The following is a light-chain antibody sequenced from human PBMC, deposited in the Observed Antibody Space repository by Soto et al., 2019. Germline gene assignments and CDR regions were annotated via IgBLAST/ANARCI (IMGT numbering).Light chain of an antibody. V-gene: IGLV2-14*01. CDR3: SSYTFSNTWV. CDR1: RSDVGGYNH. J-gene: IGLJ3*02. Sequence: QSVLTQPASVSGSPGQSITISCTGTRSDVGGYNHVSWYQQHQGKAPKLMIYEVSNRPSGVSNHFSGSKSGITASLTISVLQAEDEADYYCSSYTFSNTWVFGGGTKVTVL. CDR2: EVS.